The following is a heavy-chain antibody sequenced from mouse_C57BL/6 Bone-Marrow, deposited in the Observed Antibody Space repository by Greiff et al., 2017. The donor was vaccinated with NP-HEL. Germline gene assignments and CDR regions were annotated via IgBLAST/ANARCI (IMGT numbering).Heavy chain of an antibody. D-gene: IGHD2-5*01. CDR1: GYTFTDYY. Sequence: VQLQQSGPELVKPGASVKISCKASGYTFTDYYMNWVKQSHGKSLEWIGDINPNNGGTSYNQKFKGKATLTVDKSSSTAYMELRSLTSEDSAVYYCARRSYSNYHSNWGQGTLVTVSA. CDR3: ARRSYSNYHSN. CDR2: INPNNGGT. V-gene: IGHV1-26*01. J-gene: IGHJ3*01.